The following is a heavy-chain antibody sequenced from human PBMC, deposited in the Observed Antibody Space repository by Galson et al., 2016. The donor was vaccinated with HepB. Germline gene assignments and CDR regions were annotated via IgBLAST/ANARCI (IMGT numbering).Heavy chain of an antibody. Sequence: SLRLSCAASGFTFASYAMTWVRQAPGKGLRWVSSISPSGWSSHDADSVKGRFTTSRDNSGFTLYLQMNSLRVEDAAVYYCARHLRVGSGAHRDVFDIWGRGTMVSVSS. V-gene: IGHV3-23*01. J-gene: IGHJ3*02. CDR3: ARHLRVGSGAHRDVFDI. D-gene: IGHD4/OR15-4a*01. CDR1: GFTFASYA. CDR2: ISPSGWSS.